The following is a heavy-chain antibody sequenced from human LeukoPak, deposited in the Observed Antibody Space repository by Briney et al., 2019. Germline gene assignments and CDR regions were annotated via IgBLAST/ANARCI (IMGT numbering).Heavy chain of an antibody. Sequence: GSVKVSCKASGYTFTGHYMHWVRQAPGQGLEWMGWINANSGGTNYEQEFQGRVTMTRDTSISTAYMELSSLRADDTAVYYCARLSGYGGDSYFDYWGQGTLVTVSS. J-gene: IGHJ4*02. CDR2: INANSGGT. V-gene: IGHV1-2*02. CDR1: GYTFTGHY. D-gene: IGHD5-12*01. CDR3: ARLSGYGGDSYFDY.